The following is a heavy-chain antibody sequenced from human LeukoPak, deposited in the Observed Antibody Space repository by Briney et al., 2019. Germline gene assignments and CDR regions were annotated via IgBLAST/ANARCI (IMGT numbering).Heavy chain of an antibody. D-gene: IGHD2-8*01. CDR3: ASFFCTSALCYYLDY. Sequence: ASVKVSCKASGYTFTSNALGWVRQAPGHGLEWMGWINTNTGSPTYAQGFTGRFVFSLDTSDNTAYLQISSLQAEDTAVYSCASFFCTSALCYYLDYWGQGTLVTVSS. V-gene: IGHV7-4-1*02. J-gene: IGHJ4*02. CDR2: INTNTGSP. CDR1: GYTFTSNA.